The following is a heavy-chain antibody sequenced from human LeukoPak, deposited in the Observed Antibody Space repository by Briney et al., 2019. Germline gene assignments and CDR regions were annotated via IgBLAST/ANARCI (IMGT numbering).Heavy chain of an antibody. CDR2: VSAYNGNT. J-gene: IGHJ5*02. V-gene: IGHV1-18*01. CDR1: GYTFTSYG. CDR3: ARDAVGATRWFDP. Sequence: GASVKVSCKASGYTFTSYGISWVRQAPGQGLEWMGWVSAYNGNTNYAQKLQGRVTMTTDTSTSTAYMKLRSLRSDDTAVYYCARDAVGATRWFDPWGQGTLVTVSS. D-gene: IGHD1-26*01.